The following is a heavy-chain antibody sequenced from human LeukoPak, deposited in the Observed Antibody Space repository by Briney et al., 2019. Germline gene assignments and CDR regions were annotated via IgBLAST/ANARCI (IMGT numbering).Heavy chain of an antibody. Sequence: ASVKVSCKASGYTFTSYGISWVRQAPGQGLEWMGWISAYNGNTSYAQKLQGRVTMTTDTFTSTAYMELRSLRSDDTAVYYCARDCSSTSCYSVWFDPWGQGTLVTVSS. J-gene: IGHJ5*02. V-gene: IGHV1-18*01. CDR1: GYTFTSYG. CDR2: ISAYNGNT. CDR3: ARDCSSTSCYSVWFDP. D-gene: IGHD2-2*01.